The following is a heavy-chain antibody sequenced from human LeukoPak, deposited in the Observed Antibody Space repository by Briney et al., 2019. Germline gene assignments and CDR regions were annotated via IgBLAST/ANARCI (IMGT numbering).Heavy chain of an antibody. D-gene: IGHD2-2*01. V-gene: IGHV1-18*01. Sequence: ASVKVSCKASGYTFTSYGISWVRQAPGQGLEWMGWISAYNGNTNYAQKLQGRVTMTTDTSTSTAYMELSSLRSEDTAVYYCARDGSPYYCSSTSCPLLGIDYWGQGTLVTVSS. CDR2: ISAYNGNT. CDR1: GYTFTSYG. CDR3: ARDGSPYYCSSTSCPLLGIDY. J-gene: IGHJ4*02.